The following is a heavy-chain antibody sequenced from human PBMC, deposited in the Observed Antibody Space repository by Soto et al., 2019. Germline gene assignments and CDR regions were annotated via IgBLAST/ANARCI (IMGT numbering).Heavy chain of an antibody. CDR1: GGTFSSYA. D-gene: IGHD2-15*01. CDR2: IIPIFGTA. J-gene: IGHJ6*02. CDR3: ARDIVVVVAARDYYGMDV. Sequence: SVKVSCKASGGTFSSYAISWVRQAPGQGLEWMGGIIPIFGTANYAQKFQGRVTITADESTSTAYMELSSLRSEDTAVYYCARDIVVVVAARDYYGMDVWGQGTTLTVSS. V-gene: IGHV1-69*13.